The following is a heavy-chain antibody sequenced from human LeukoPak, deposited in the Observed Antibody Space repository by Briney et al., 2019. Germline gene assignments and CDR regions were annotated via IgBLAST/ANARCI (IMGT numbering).Heavy chain of an antibody. CDR1: GGSISSGDYY. Sequence: SETLSLTCTVSGGSISSGDYYWSWIRQPPGKGLEWIGYIYYSGSTYYNPSLKSRVTISVDTSKNQFSLKLSSVTAADTAVYYCARDGLGGYFDLWGRGTLVTVSS. J-gene: IGHJ2*01. D-gene: IGHD2-15*01. CDR3: ARDGLGGYFDL. CDR2: IYYSGST. V-gene: IGHV4-30-4*01.